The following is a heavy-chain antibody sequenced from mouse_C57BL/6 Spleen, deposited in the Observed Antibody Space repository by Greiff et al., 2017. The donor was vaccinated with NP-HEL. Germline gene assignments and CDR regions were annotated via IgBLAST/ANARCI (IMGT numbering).Heavy chain of an antibody. Sequence: QVQLKQPGAELVKPGASVKVSCKASGYTFTSYWMHWVKQRPGQGLEWIGRIHPSDSDTNYNQKFKGKATLTVDKSSSTAYMQLSSLTSEDSAVYYCAYTVEWDAMDYWGQGTSVTVSS. D-gene: IGHD1-1*01. CDR2: IHPSDSDT. J-gene: IGHJ4*01. CDR3: AYTVEWDAMDY. CDR1: GYTFTSYW. V-gene: IGHV1-74*01.